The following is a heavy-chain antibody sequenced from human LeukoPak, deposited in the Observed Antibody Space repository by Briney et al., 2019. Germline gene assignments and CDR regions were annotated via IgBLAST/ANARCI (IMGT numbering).Heavy chain of an antibody. V-gene: IGHV3-48*02. CDR3: ARDPHALDY. Sequence: GGSLRLSCAASGFSFSTYSMNWVRQAPGKGLEWVSYIHSGGTTIYYADSVKGRFTISRDNAKNSLYLQMNSLRDEDTAVYHCARDPHALDYWGQGTLVTVSS. CDR1: GFSFSTYS. CDR2: IHSGGTTI. J-gene: IGHJ4*02.